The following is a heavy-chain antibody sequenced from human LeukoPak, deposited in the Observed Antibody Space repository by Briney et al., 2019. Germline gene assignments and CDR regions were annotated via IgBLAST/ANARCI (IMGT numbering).Heavy chain of an antibody. CDR2: ISSSGTTI. CDR3: ARRDFYSSGSYLEY. V-gene: IGHV3-11*01. Sequence: GRSLRLSCAASGFTFSDYYMSWIRQAPGKGLEWVSYISSSGTTIYYADSVKGRFSISRDNAKNSLYLQMNSLRAEDSAVYYCARRDFYSSGSYLEYWGQGTLVTASS. J-gene: IGHJ4*02. CDR1: GFTFSDYY. D-gene: IGHD3-10*01.